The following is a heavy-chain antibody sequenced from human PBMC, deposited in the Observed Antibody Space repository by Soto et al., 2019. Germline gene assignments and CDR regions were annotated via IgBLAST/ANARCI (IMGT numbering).Heavy chain of an antibody. J-gene: IGHJ5*02. V-gene: IGHV4-31*03. CDR2: VYRGDNT. CDR1: GGSITNGPYY. D-gene: IGHD2-2*01. Sequence: PSETLSLTCSVSGGSITNGPYYWTWIRQHPGKGLEWIGYVYRGDNTNYNPSLKSRVTISVGASKNQFSLRLNSVAAADTAVYYCARGVPAIPLSGSSWFDPWGQGTLVTVSS. CDR3: ARGVPAIPLSGSSWFDP.